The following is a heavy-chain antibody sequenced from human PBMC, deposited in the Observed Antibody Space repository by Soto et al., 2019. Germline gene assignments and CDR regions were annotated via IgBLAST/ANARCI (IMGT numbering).Heavy chain of an antibody. Sequence: SETLSLTCSVSSGSISSNSYLWGWIRQPPGKGLEWIGAILYSGDTYYSESLKSRVTMSVDTAKNQFSLKLNSVTAADTAVYYCARQGRTTKIAILGHYATDFWGQGTAVT. CDR2: ILYSGDT. CDR3: ARQGRTTKIAILGHYATDF. D-gene: IGHD3-22*01. CDR1: SGSISSNSYL. J-gene: IGHJ6*02. V-gene: IGHV4-39*01.